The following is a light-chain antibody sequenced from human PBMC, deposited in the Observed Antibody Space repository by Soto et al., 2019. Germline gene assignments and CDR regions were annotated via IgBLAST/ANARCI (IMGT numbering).Light chain of an antibody. Sequence: EIVFTQSPGTLSLSPGERATLSCRASQSVSNRYFAWYQQKSGHAPRLLLSGASSRAAGIPHSWCGSGSGRDFILPISRLEHEDFVVYYCQQYGSSPPITFGQGTRLEIK. CDR1: QSVSNRY. CDR3: QQYGSSPPIT. V-gene: IGKV3-20*01. CDR2: GAS. J-gene: IGKJ5*01.